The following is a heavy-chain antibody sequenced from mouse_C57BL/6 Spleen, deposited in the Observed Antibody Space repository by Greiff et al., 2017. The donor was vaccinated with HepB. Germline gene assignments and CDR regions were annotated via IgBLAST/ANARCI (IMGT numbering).Heavy chain of an antibody. J-gene: IGHJ2*01. CDR2: IDPENGDT. CDR1: GFNIKDDY. Sequence: EVQLQQSGAELVRPGASVKLSCTASGFNIKDDYMHWVKQRPEQGLEWIGWIDPENGDTEYASKFQGKATITADTSSNTAYLQLSSLTSEDTAVYYCHDGPYYFDYWGQGTTLTVSS. CDR3: HDGPYYFDY. D-gene: IGHD2-3*01. V-gene: IGHV14-4*01.